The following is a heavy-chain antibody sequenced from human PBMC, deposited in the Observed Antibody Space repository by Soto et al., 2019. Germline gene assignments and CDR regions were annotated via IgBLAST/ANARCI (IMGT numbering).Heavy chain of an antibody. V-gene: IGHV4-39*01. CDR1: GGSISSSSYY. D-gene: IGHD3-10*01. CDR3: ARLKRNYYGSGSYYNWFDP. CDR2: IYYSGST. J-gene: IGHJ5*02. Sequence: SETLSLTCTVSGGSISSSSYYRGWIRQPPGKGLEWIGSIYYSGSTYYNPSLKSRVTISVDTSKNQFSLKLSSVTAADTAVYYCARLKRNYYGSGSYYNWFDPWGQGTLVTVSS.